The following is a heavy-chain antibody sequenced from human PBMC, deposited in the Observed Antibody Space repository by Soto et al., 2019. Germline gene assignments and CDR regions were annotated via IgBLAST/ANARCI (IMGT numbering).Heavy chain of an antibody. J-gene: IGHJ4*02. V-gene: IGHV3-23*01. D-gene: IGHD5-18*01. Sequence: EVQLLESGGGLAQPGGSLRLSCAASGFTSSTYAMSWVRQAAGEGLEWVSTITASGATTYYADSVKGRFTISRDNSNDMMYLQMNSLRAEDTAVYFCARGKRGYSYLFDYWGQGTLVTVSS. CDR1: GFTSSTYA. CDR3: ARGKRGYSYLFDY. CDR2: ITASGATT.